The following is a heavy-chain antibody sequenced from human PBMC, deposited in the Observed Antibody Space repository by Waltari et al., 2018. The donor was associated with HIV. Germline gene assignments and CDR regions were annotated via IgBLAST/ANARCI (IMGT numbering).Heavy chain of an antibody. J-gene: IGHJ4*02. Sequence: QLQLQESGPGLVKPSETLSLTCTVSGGSISSSSYYWGWIRQPPGKGLEWIGSIYYSGSTYYNPSLKSRVTISVDTSKNQFSLKLSSVTAADTAVYYCARDYTYGSGSYMGRCYFDYWGQGTLVTVSS. CDR2: IYYSGST. V-gene: IGHV4-39*07. D-gene: IGHD3-10*01. CDR3: ARDYTYGSGSYMGRCYFDY. CDR1: GGSISSSSYY.